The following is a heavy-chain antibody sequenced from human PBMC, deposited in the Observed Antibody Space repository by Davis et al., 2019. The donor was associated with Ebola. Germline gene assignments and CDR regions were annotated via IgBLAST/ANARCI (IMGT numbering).Heavy chain of an antibody. D-gene: IGHD1-7*01. CDR1: GFTFSSYS. V-gene: IGHV3-48*02. CDR2: ISSNSNIR. Sequence: PGGSLRLSCAASGFTFSSYSMNWFRQAPGKGLEWVSYISSNSNIRDYADSVKARFTISRDNAKNSLYLQMNSLRDEDTAVYYCARVVSGWNYRLDYWGQGTLVTVSS. J-gene: IGHJ4*02. CDR3: ARVVSGWNYRLDY.